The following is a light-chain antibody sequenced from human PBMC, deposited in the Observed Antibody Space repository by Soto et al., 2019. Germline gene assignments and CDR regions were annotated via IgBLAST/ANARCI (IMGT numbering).Light chain of an antibody. CDR3: QHYNSYSEA. V-gene: IGKV1-5*03. CDR1: QTISSW. J-gene: IGKJ1*01. CDR2: KAS. Sequence: DIQMTQSPSTLSGSVGDRVTITCRASQTISSWLAWYQQKPGKAPKLLIYKASTLKSGVPSRFSGSGSGTEFTLTISSLQPDDCATYYCQHYNSYSEAFGQGTKLELK.